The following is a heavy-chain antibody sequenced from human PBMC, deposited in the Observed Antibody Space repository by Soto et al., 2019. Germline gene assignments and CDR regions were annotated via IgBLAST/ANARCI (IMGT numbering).Heavy chain of an antibody. D-gene: IGHD6-6*01. V-gene: IGHV1-2*02. CDR3: ARGQSRVAARPYWFDP. Sequence: ASVKVSCKASGYTFTGYYMHWVRQAPGQGLEWMGWINPNSGGTNYAQKFQGRVTMTRDTSISTAYMELSRLRSDDTAVYYCARGQSRVAARPYWFDPWGQGTLVTVSS. CDR2: INPNSGGT. J-gene: IGHJ5*02. CDR1: GYTFTGYY.